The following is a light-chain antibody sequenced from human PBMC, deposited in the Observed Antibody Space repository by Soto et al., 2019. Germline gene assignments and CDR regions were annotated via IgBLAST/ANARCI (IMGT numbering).Light chain of an antibody. CDR3: SSYAGNNNDV. J-gene: IGLJ1*01. CDR1: SSDIGRYKY. CDR2: EVS. Sequence: QSALTQPPSASGSPGQSVTISCTGTSSDIGRYKYVSWYQQHPGKAPKVLISEVSERPSGVPDRFSGSKSGNTASLTVSGLQPEDEADYYCSSYAGNNNDVFGTGTKLTVL. V-gene: IGLV2-8*01.